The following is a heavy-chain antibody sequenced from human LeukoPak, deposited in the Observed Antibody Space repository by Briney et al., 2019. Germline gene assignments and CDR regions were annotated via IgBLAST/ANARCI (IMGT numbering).Heavy chain of an antibody. CDR3: AKDGGGYYDSSGTDAFDI. Sequence: KTGVSLRLSCAASGFTFSSYAMSWVRQAPGKGLEWVSAISGSGGSTYYADSVKGRFTISRDNSKNTLYLQMNSLRAEDTAVYYCAKDGGGYYDSSGTDAFDIWGQGTMVTVSS. CDR1: GFTFSSYA. CDR2: ISGSGGST. D-gene: IGHD3-22*01. V-gene: IGHV3-23*01. J-gene: IGHJ3*02.